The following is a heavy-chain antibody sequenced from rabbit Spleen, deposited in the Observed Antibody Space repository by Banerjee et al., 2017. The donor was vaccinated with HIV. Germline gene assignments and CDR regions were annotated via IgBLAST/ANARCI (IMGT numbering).Heavy chain of an antibody. CDR2: IYAAKGST. D-gene: IGHD4-1*01. J-gene: IGHJ3*01. CDR1: GFSFSSSDY. Sequence: QLEESGGGLVKPEGSLTLTCKASGFSFSSSDYMCWVRQAPGKGLEWIGIIYAAKGSTDYASWVNGRFTISSDNAQSTVDLKMTSLTAADTATYFCARAIVPWLGLTRLDLWGQGTLVTVS. V-gene: IGHV1S43*01. CDR3: ARAIVPWLGLTRLDL.